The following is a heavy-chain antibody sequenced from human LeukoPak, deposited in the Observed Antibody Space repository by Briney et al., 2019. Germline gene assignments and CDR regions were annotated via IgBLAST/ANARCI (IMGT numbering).Heavy chain of an antibody. D-gene: IGHD3-22*01. CDR1: GFTFSSYG. J-gene: IGHJ4*02. V-gene: IGHV3-30*18. CDR3: AKDHKYYFDSSTYYEYYFDY. Sequence: GRSLRLSCAASGFTFSSYGMHWVRQAPGKGLEWVAVISYAGSNEYYTDSVKGRFTISRDNSKNTLFLQMNSLRAEDTAVYYCAKDHKYYFDSSTYYEYYFDYWGQGTLVTVSS. CDR2: ISYAGSNE.